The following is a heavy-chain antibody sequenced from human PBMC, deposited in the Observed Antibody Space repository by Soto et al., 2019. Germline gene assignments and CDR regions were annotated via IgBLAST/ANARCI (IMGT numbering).Heavy chain of an antibody. Sequence: QVQLVQSGAEEKKPGASVKVSCKASGYTFTSYAMHWVRQATGQRLEWMGWINAGNGNTNYSQKFQGGVTITRDASATTACMELGSLRSEDTAMYCYERSIVVVTAIDYWGQGTLVTVFS. CDR3: ERSIVVVTAIDY. CDR1: GYTFTSYA. J-gene: IGHJ4*02. CDR2: INAGNGNT. D-gene: IGHD2-21*02. V-gene: IGHV1-3*05.